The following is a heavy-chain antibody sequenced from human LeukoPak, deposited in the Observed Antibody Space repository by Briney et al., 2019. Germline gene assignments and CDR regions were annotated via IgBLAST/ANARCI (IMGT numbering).Heavy chain of an antibody. Sequence: GGSLRLSCAASGFTFISYWMHWVRQAPGKGLVWVSRINSDGSSTSYADSVKGRFTISRDNAKNTQYLQMNSLRAEDTAVYYCAGREFYYSSGSYFEYWGQGTLVTVSS. V-gene: IGHV3-74*01. CDR3: AGREFYYSSGSYFEY. J-gene: IGHJ4*02. CDR2: INSDGSST. D-gene: IGHD3-22*01. CDR1: GFTFISYW.